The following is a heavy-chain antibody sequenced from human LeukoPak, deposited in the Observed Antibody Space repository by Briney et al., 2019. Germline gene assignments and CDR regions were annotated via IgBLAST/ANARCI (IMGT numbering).Heavy chain of an antibody. CDR2: IYYSGST. D-gene: IGHD3-3*01. J-gene: IGHJ6*03. CDR1: GGSISSHY. Sequence: PSETLSLTCTVSGGSISSHYWSWIRQPPGKGLEWIGYIYYSGSTNYNPSLKSRVTISVDTSKNQFSLKLRSVTAADTAVYYCARVTPEPRVTIFGVVTDPFYMDVWGKGTTVTVSS. CDR3: ARVTPEPRVTIFGVVTDPFYMDV. V-gene: IGHV4-59*11.